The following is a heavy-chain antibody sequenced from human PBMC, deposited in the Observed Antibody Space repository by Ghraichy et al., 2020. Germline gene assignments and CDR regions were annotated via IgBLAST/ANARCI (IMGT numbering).Heavy chain of an antibody. CDR2: ISSSSSYI. J-gene: IGHJ4*02. CDR3: ARYGVQQQLLIDY. D-gene: IGHD6-13*01. CDR1: GFTFSSYS. Sequence: GESLRLSCAASGFTFSSYSMNWVRQAPGKGLEWVSSISSSSSYIYYADSVKGRFTISRDNAKNSLYLQMNSLRAEDTAVYYCARYGVQQQLLIDYWGQGTLVTVSS. V-gene: IGHV3-21*01.